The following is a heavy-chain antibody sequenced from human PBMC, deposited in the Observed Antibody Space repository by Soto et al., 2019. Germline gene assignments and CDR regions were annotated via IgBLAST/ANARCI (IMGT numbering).Heavy chain of an antibody. V-gene: IGHV3-9*01. CDR3: AKGTPNAFDI. CDR2: ISWNSGSM. J-gene: IGHJ3*02. CDR1: GFTFDDYA. Sequence: EVQLVESEGGWVQPGRSLRLSCAASGFTFDDYAMHWVRQAPGKGQEWVSGISWNSGSMGYSDSVKGRFTISRDNAKNSLYLRMNSLRAEDTAFYYCAKGTPNAFDIWGQGTIVTVSS.